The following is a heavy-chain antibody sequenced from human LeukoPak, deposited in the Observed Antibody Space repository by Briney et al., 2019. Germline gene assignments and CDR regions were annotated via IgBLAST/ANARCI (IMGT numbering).Heavy chain of an antibody. Sequence: PSETLSLTCTVSGGSISSYYWSWIRQPPGKGLEWIGYIYYSGSTNYNPSLKSRVTISVDTSKNQFSLKLSSVTAADTAVYYCARWGSGMNAFDIWGQGTMVTVSS. J-gene: IGHJ3*02. V-gene: IGHV4-59*01. CDR2: IYYSGST. D-gene: IGHD3-16*01. CDR1: GGSISSYY. CDR3: ARWGSGMNAFDI.